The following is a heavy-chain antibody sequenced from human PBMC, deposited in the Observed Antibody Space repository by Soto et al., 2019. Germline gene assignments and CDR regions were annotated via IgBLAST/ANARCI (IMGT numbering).Heavy chain of an antibody. D-gene: IGHD5-12*01. V-gene: IGHV3-53*01. Sequence: EVQLVESGGGLIQPGGSLRLSCAVSGFTVRANYMSWVRQAPGKGLEWVSVIYSGDTTYYADSVKVRFIISRDISKNTLYLQMNILRAEDTAVYYCHGYGYWGQGTLVTVSS. CDR1: GFTVRANY. J-gene: IGHJ4*02. CDR3: HGYGY. CDR2: IYSGDTT.